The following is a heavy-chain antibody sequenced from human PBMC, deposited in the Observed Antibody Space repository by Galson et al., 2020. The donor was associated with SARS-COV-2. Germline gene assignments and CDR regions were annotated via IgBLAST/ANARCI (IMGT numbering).Heavy chain of an antibody. J-gene: IGHJ6*02. CDR2: MNPNSGNT. D-gene: IGHD1-7*01. CDR1: GYTFTSYD. V-gene: IGHV1-8*01. CDR3: GTNWNYGYYYYGMDV. Sequence: ASVKVSCKASGYTFTSYDINWVRQATGQGLEWMGWMNPNSGNTGYAQKFQGRVTMTRNTSISTAYMELSSLRSEDTAVYYCGTNWNYGYYYYGMDVWGQGTTVTVSS.